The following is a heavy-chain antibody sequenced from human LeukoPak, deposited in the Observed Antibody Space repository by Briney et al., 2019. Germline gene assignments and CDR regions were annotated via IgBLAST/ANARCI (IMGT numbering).Heavy chain of an antibody. CDR1: GGSISSGDYY. CDR2: IYYSGRT. Sequence: SQTLSLTCTVSGGSISSGDYYWSWIRQHPGKGLEWIGYIYYSGRTYYNPSLKSRATISLDTSKKQFSLKLSSVTAADTAVYYCARAYLELRAAYYYGMDVWGQGTTVTVSS. J-gene: IGHJ6*02. CDR3: ARAYLELRAAYYYGMDV. V-gene: IGHV4-31*03. D-gene: IGHD1-7*01.